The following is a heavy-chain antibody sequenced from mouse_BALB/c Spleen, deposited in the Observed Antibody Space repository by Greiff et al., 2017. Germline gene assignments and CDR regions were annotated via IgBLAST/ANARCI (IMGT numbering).Heavy chain of an antibody. CDR1: GFNIKDYY. V-gene: IGHV14-1*02. Sequence: EVQLQQSGAELVRPGALVKLSCTASGFNIKDYYMHWVKQRPEQGLEWIGWIDPENGNTIYDPKFQGKASITADTSSNTAYLQLSSLTSEDTAVYYCAIFAYWGQGTLVTVSA. CDR2: IDPENGNT. J-gene: IGHJ3*01. CDR3: AIFAY.